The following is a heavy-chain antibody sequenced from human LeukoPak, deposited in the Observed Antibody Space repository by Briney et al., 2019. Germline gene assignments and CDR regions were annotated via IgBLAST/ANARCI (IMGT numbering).Heavy chain of an antibody. CDR3: ARRRGGFGEGEFDY. D-gene: IGHD3-10*01. CDR1: GVSISGFY. CDR2: SHTGGSI. J-gene: IGHJ4*02. V-gene: IGHV4-4*08. Sequence: SETLSLTCTVSGVSISGFYWNWIRQPPRKGLEWVGYSHTGGSISSNPSLNSRVTFSMDTSKNQVSLRLNSVTATDTAVYYCARRRGGFGEGEFDYWGQGIPVTVST.